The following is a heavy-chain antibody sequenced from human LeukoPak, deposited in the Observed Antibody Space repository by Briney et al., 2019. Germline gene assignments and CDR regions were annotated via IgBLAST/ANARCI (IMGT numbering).Heavy chain of an antibody. V-gene: IGHV1-18*01. CDR1: GYTFTSYG. CDR3: ARAPGVLLWFGELSSTDY. D-gene: IGHD3-10*01. J-gene: IGHJ4*02. CDR2: ISAYNGNT. Sequence: ASVKVSCKASGYTFTSYGISWVRQAPGQGLEWMGWISAYNGNTNYAQKLQGRVTMTTDTSTSTAYMELRSLRSDDTAVYYRARAPGVLLWFGELSSTDYWGQGTLVTVSS.